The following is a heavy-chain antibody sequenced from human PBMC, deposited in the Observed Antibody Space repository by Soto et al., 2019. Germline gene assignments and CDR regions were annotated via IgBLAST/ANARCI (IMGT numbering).Heavy chain of an antibody. CDR1: GESISSSSYY. V-gene: IGHV4-39*01. D-gene: IGHD2-21*02. CDR3: ARQRTTVVTQAYFDH. J-gene: IGHJ4*02. Sequence: SETLSLTCIVSGESISSSSYYWGWIRQPPGKGLEWIGSIYYSGRTYCNPSFKSRVTISIDTSKNQFSLKLSSVTATDTAVYYCARQRTTVVTQAYFDHWGQGALVTVSS. CDR2: IYYSGRT.